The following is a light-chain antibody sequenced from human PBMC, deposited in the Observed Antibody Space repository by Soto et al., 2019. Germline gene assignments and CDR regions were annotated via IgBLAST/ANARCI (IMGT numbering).Light chain of an antibody. CDR3: QQAYITPYT. J-gene: IGKJ2*01. Sequence: DIQVTQSPVSLSASVGDRVTITCRTSQGISTYLNWYQQKTGEAPRLLISAASDLESGVPSRFSGSGSGADFNLTINSLRPEDFAAYYCQQAYITPYTFGQGTKLEI. CDR2: AAS. CDR1: QGISTY. V-gene: IGKV1-39*01.